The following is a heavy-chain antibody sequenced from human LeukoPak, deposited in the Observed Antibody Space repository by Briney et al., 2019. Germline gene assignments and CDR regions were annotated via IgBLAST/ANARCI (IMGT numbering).Heavy chain of an antibody. CDR1: GYTFTGYY. J-gene: IGHJ4*02. V-gene: IGHV1-2*02. CDR3: ASSYGVHRYYYHY. CDR2: INPNSGGT. D-gene: IGHD4-17*01. Sequence: SVKVSCKGSGYTFTGYYMHWVRQAPGQGLEWMGWINPNSGGTNYAQKFQGRVTMTRDTSISTAYMELSRLRSDDTAVYYCASSYGVHRYYYHYWGQGTLVTVSS.